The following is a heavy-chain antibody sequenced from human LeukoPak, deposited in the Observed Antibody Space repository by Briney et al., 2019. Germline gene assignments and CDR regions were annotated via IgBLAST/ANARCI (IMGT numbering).Heavy chain of an antibody. CDR2: IDWDDDK. D-gene: IGHD3-22*01. CDR1: GFSLTTMGMC. J-gene: IGHJ4*02. V-gene: IGHV2-70*11. CDR3: ARIAKKSYYDSSGYFDY. Sequence: SGPALVKPTQTLTLTCTFSGFSLTTMGMCVSWIRQPPGKALEWLARIDWDDDKYYSTSLKTRLTISKDTSKNQVVLTMTNMDPVDTATYHCARIAKKSYYDSSGYFDYWGQGTLVTVSS.